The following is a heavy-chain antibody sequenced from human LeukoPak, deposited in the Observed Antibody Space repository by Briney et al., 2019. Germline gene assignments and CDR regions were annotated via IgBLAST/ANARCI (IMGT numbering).Heavy chain of an antibody. D-gene: IGHD2-2*01. V-gene: IGHV3-23*01. Sequence: GGSLRLSCAASGFTFSSYAMSWVRQAPGRGLEWVSATSGSGVGTYYADSVKGRFTISRDNSKNTLYLQMNSLRAEDTAVYYCATXCXSTSCYPSDCWGQGTLVTVSS. CDR2: TSGSGVGT. CDR3: ATXCXSTSCYPSDC. J-gene: IGHJ4*02. CDR1: GFTFSSYA.